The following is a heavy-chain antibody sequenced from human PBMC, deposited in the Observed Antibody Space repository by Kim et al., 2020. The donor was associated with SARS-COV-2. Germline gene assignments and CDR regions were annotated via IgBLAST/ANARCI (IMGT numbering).Heavy chain of an antibody. CDR2: ISAYNGNT. Sequence: ASVKVSCKASGYSFTYYGISWVRQAPGQGLEWMGWISAYNGNTNYAQRVQGRVTMTTDTATSTAYMELRSLRSDDTAVYYCARGENELEIDYWGQGTLVTVSS. CDR3: ARGENELEIDY. J-gene: IGHJ4*02. V-gene: IGHV1-18*01. CDR1: GYSFTYYG. D-gene: IGHD1-1*01.